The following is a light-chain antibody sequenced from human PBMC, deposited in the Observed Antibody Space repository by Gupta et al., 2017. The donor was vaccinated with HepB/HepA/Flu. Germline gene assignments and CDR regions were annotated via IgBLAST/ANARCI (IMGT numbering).Light chain of an antibody. CDR3: QQSYSNHT. V-gene: IGKV1-39*01. CDR2: STS. J-gene: IGKJ5*01. Sequence: DIQMTQSPSSLSASLGDRVTITCRASQSIITYLNWYQQKPGKAPKLLIYSTSRVQSGVPSRFSGSGYEXDFTLTXTRRQPEDFATYYWQQSYSNHTFGXGTLLEIK. CDR1: QSIITY.